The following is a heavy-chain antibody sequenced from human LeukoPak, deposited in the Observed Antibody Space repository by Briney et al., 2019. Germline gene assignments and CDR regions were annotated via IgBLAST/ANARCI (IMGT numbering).Heavy chain of an antibody. J-gene: IGHJ4*02. Sequence: TETLSLTCTVSGASIRSYYWNWLRQPPGKGLEWIGYTNYSGSTNSNPSLKSRATISMDTSKYHFSLKLSSVTAADTAVYFCARDTRSYDSSGYYFFDFWGQGTLVTVSS. D-gene: IGHD3-22*01. CDR2: TNYSGST. CDR3: ARDTRSYDSSGYYFFDF. V-gene: IGHV4-59*01. CDR1: GASIRSYY.